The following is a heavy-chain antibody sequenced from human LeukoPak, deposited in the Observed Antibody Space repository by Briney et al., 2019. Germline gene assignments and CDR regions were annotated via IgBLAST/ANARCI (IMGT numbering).Heavy chain of an antibody. CDR1: GFTFSSYS. Sequence: GGSLRLSCAASGFTFSSYSMNWVRQAPGKGLEWVSSISSSSSSYIYYADSVKGRFTISRDNAKNSLYLQMNSLRAEDTAVYYCARVGCSGGSCYDFDYWGQGTLVTVSP. V-gene: IGHV3-21*01. D-gene: IGHD2-15*01. CDR2: ISSSSSSYI. J-gene: IGHJ4*02. CDR3: ARVGCSGGSCYDFDY.